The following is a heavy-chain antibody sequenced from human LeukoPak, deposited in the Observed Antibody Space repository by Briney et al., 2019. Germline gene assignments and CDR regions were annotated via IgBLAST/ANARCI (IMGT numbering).Heavy chain of an antibody. CDR3: ARAVGGYDAAYYYYYMDV. Sequence: PSETLSLTCAVSGYSISSGYYWGWIRQLPGKGLEWIGSIYHSGSTYYNPSLNSRVTISVDTSKNQFSLKLSSVTAADTAVYYCARAVGGYDAAYYYYYMDVWGKGTTVTVSS. J-gene: IGHJ6*03. CDR1: GYSISSGYY. D-gene: IGHD5-12*01. CDR2: IYHSGST. V-gene: IGHV4-38-2*01.